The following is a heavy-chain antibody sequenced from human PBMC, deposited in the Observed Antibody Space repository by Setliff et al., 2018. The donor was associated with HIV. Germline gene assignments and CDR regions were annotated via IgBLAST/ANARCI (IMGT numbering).Heavy chain of an antibody. CDR3: SRVSCSSWYSIPLYYYYSMDV. D-gene: IGHD6-13*01. Sequence: PSETLSLTCAVYGGSFSGYCWSWIRQPPGKGLEWIGEMQHSGRTNYNPSLRSRVTTSVDTSKSQFPLKLSSVTAADTAVYYCSRVSCSSWYSIPLYYYYSMDVWGKGTTVTVSS. V-gene: IGHV4-34*01. CDR1: GGSFSGYC. CDR2: MQHSGRT. J-gene: IGHJ6*03.